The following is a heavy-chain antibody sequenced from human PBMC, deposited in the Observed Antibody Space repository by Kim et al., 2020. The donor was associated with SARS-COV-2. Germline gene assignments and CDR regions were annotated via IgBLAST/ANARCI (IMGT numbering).Heavy chain of an antibody. D-gene: IGHD3-16*02. Sequence: GESLKISCQASGSKVSTYWIGWVRQLPGKGLELMGVIHPRDSDVRYSQSFQGLVTISTDGSGASLHLSALKASDTALYYCATGPGVITNYYFEIWGQGTL. CDR3: ATGPGVITNYYFEI. CDR1: GSKVSTYW. V-gene: IGHV5-51*01. CDR2: IHPRDSDV. J-gene: IGHJ4*02.